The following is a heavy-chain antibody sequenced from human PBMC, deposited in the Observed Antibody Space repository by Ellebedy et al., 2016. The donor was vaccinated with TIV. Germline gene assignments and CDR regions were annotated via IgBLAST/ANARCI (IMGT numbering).Heavy chain of an antibody. V-gene: IGHV4-59*12. J-gene: IGHJ4*02. CDR2: IYYSGST. Sequence: MPSETLSLTCTVSGGSISSYYWSWIRQPPGKGLEWIGYIYYSGSTNYNPSLKSRVTVSVDTSKNQFSLKLSSVTAADTAVYYCARVRAPTAQWSKRYFDYWGQGTLVTVSS. D-gene: IGHD2-15*01. CDR3: ARVRAPTAQWSKRYFDY. CDR1: GGSISSYY.